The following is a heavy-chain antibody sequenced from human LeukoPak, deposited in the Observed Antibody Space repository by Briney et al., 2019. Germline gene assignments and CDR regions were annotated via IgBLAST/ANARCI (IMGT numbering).Heavy chain of an antibody. J-gene: IGHJ4*02. CDR2: IIPIFGIA. D-gene: IGHD6-6*01. CDR3: ARDLSSSSNFDY. CDR1: GGTFSSYA. V-gene: IGHV1-69*13. Sequence: ASVKVSCKASGGTFSSYAISWVRQAPGQGLEWMGRIIPIFGIANYAQKFQGRVTITADESTSTAYMELSSLRSEDTAVYYCARDLSSSSNFDYWGQGTLVTVSS.